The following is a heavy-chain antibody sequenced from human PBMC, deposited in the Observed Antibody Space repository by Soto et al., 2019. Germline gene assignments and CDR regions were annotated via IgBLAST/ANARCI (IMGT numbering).Heavy chain of an antibody. D-gene: IGHD6-6*01. J-gene: IGHJ3*02. CDR3: ARDGGGSSNAFDI. Sequence: ASVKVSGKAAGYTFTGYYIHWVRQAPGQGLEWMGWINPNSGGTNYAQKFQGWVTMTRDTSISTAYMELSRLRSDDTAVYYCARDGGGSSNAFDIWGQGTMVTVSS. V-gene: IGHV1-2*04. CDR1: GYTFTGYY. CDR2: INPNSGGT.